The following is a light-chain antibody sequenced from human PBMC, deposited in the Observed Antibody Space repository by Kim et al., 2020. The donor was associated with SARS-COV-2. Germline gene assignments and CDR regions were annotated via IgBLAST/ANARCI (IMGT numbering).Light chain of an antibody. J-gene: IGLJ3*02. CDR1: SSDVGGYTF. CDR2: DVS. CDR3: SSYTNSDTRV. V-gene: IGLV2-14*03. Sequence: QSALTQPASVSGSPGQSITISCTGTSSDVGGYTFVSWYQQHPGKVPKLLIYDVSNRPSGVSNRFSGSKSGNTASLTISGLQAEDEADYYCSSYTNSDTRVFGGGTQLTVL.